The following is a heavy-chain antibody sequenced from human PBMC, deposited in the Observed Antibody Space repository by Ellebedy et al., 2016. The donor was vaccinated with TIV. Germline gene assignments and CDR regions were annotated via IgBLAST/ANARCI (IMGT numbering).Heavy chain of an antibody. CDR2: ISSSGSTI. CDR3: ARGEDSGNYEYFPH. J-gene: IGHJ1*01. CDR1: RFTFSNYE. V-gene: IGHV3-48*03. Sequence: PGGSLRLSCAASRFTFSNYEMNWVRQAPGKGLEWVSYISSSGSTIYYADSVTGRFTISRDNAKNSLYLQMNSLRAEDTAVYFCARGEDSGNYEYFPHWGQGTLVTVSS. D-gene: IGHD4-11*01.